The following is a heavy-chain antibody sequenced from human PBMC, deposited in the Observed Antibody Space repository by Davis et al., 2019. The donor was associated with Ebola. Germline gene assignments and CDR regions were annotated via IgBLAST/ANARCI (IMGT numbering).Heavy chain of an antibody. Sequence: ESLKISCAASGFTFSSYAMSWIRQPPGKGLEWIGEINHSGSTNYNPSLKSRVTISVDTSKNQFSLKLSSVTAADTAVYYCARGRSYLGYWGQGTLVTVSS. J-gene: IGHJ4*02. CDR1: GFTFSSYA. CDR3: ARGRSYLGY. CDR2: INHSGST. D-gene: IGHD1-14*01. V-gene: IGHV4-34*01.